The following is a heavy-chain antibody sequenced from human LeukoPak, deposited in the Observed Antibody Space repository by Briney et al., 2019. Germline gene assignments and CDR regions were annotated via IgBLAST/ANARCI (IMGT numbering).Heavy chain of an antibody. V-gene: IGHV3-30*03. Sequence: GGSLRLSCIASGFTLSSYEMSWIRQAPGKGLEWVAVISYDGSNKYYADSVKGRFTISRDNSKNTLYLQMNSLRAEDTAVYYCARDLSGVTGYTYGRGIDYWGQGTLVTVSS. CDR1: GFTLSSYE. CDR3: ARDLSGVTGYTYGRGIDY. J-gene: IGHJ4*02. D-gene: IGHD5-18*01. CDR2: ISYDGSNK.